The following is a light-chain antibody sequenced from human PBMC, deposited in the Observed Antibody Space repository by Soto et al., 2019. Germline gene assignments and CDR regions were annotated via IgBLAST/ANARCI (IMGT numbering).Light chain of an antibody. Sequence: DIQMTQSPSSLSASVGDRVTITCRASQGISTYLAWYQQKPGKAPKVLISAASTLESGSPSRFSGSVSGTDFTLTISSLEPEDVATYYCQRYNSAPQTFGEGTKVEIK. CDR3: QRYNSAPQT. CDR1: QGISTY. CDR2: AAS. J-gene: IGKJ1*01. V-gene: IGKV1-27*01.